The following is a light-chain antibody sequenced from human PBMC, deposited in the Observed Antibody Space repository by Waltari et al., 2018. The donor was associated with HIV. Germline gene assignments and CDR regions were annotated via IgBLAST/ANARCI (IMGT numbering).Light chain of an antibody. J-gene: IGLJ2*01. CDR3: ASWDDSLNGPV. CDR2: GKN. Sequence: QSVLTQPPSASGTPEQRVSISCSGSTSNIGRNTVSWFQQLPGAAPAVLIFGKNHGPSGVPDRFSGSKSGTSASLAISGLQFEDEADYYGASWDDSLNGPVFGGGTKLTV. V-gene: IGLV1-44*01. CDR1: TSNIGRNT.